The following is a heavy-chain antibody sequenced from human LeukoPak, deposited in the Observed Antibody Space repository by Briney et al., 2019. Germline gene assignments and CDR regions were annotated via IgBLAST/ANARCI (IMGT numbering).Heavy chain of an antibody. D-gene: IGHD5-18*01. CDR1: GFTFSSYA. Sequence: GGSLRLSCAASGFTFSSYAMSWVRQAPGKGLEWVSAISGSGGSTYYADSVKGRFTISRDNSKNTLYLQMNSLRAEHTAVYYCAKGLRGYSYGYADYWGQGTLVTVSS. J-gene: IGHJ4*02. V-gene: IGHV3-23*01. CDR2: ISGSGGST. CDR3: AKGLRGYSYGYADY.